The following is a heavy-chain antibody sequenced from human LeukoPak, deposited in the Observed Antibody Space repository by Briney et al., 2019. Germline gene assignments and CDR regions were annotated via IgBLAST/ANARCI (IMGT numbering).Heavy chain of an antibody. V-gene: IGHV1-18*01. CDR2: ISAYNGNT. D-gene: IGHD4-23*01. CDR1: GYTFTSYG. J-gene: IGHJ3*02. CDR3: ARDKDYGGNSRAFDI. Sequence: ASVKVSCKASGYTFTSYGISWVRQAPGQGLEWMGWISAYNGNTNYAQKLQGRVTMTTDTSTSTAYMELRSLRSDDTAVYYCARDKDYGGNSRAFDIWGQGTMVTVSS.